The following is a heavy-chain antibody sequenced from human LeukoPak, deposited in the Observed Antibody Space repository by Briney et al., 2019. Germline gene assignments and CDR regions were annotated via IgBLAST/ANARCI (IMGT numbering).Heavy chain of an antibody. CDR3: ASHSSSSGEYNWFDP. Sequence: SETPSLTCAVYGGSFSGYYWSWIRQPPGKGLEWIGEINHSGSTNYNPSLKSRVTISVDTSKNQFSLKLSSVTAADTAVYYCASHSSSSGEYNWFDPWGQGTLVTVSS. V-gene: IGHV4-34*01. D-gene: IGHD6-6*01. CDR1: GGSFSGYY. CDR2: INHSGST. J-gene: IGHJ5*02.